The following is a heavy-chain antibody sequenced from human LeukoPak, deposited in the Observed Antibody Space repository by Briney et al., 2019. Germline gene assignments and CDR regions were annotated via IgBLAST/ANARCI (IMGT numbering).Heavy chain of an antibody. Sequence: GGSLRLSCAPSEVSDTGNYMSWVRQAPGQGLEGVSLIYDTGTTHYADSVKGRFTISRDNSKNTVYLQMNYLRVEDTAVYYCAIERDSLIRGVLGAMDVWGKGTTVTVSS. J-gene: IGHJ6*03. CDR2: IYDTGTT. D-gene: IGHD3-10*01. V-gene: IGHV3-53*01. CDR1: EVSDTGNY. CDR3: AIERDSLIRGVLGAMDV.